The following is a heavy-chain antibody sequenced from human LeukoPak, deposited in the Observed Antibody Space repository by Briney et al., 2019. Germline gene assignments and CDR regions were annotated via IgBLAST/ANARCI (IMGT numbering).Heavy chain of an antibody. Sequence: ASVTVSYKASGGTFNNSAISWVRQAPGQGLDYMGRIIPVLGMTNYAQKFQGRVTITADKSTSTVYMELSSLRSEDTAVYYCARLSGTYYFDYWGQGTLVTVSS. CDR2: IIPVLGMT. D-gene: IGHD1-26*01. J-gene: IGHJ4*02. V-gene: IGHV1-69*04. CDR1: GGTFNNSA. CDR3: ARLSGTYYFDY.